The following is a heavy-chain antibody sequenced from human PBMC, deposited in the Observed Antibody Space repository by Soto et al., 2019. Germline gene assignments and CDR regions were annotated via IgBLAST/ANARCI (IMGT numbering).Heavy chain of an antibody. D-gene: IGHD2-2*01. J-gene: IGHJ6*03. CDR2: INAGNGNT. V-gene: IGHV1-3*01. Sequence: ASVKVSCKASGYTFTSYAMHWVRQAPGQRLEWMGWINAGNGNTKYSQKFQGRVTITRDTSASTAYMELSSLRSEDTAVYYCARDFSPPVAKYYYYYYMDVWGKGTTVTVSS. CDR1: GYTFTSYA. CDR3: ARDFSPPVAKYYYYYYMDV.